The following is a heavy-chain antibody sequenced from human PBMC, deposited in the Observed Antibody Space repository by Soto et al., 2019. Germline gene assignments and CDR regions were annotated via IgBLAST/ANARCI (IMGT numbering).Heavy chain of an antibody. Sequence: PSETLSLTCTVSGGYISSGGYYCSWIRQHPGKGLEWIGYIYYSGSTYYNPSLKSRVTISVDTSKNQFSLKLSSVTAADTAVYYCAREPGEYSSSSGEPDNWFDPWGQGTLVTVSS. CDR1: GGYISSGGYY. V-gene: IGHV4-31*03. CDR3: AREPGEYSSSSGEPDNWFDP. D-gene: IGHD6-6*01. CDR2: IYYSGST. J-gene: IGHJ5*02.